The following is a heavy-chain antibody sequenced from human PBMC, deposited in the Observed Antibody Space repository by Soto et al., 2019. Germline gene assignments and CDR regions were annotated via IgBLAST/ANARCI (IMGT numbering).Heavy chain of an antibody. CDR3: ARDGYKSSSWRFNY. J-gene: IGHJ4*02. Sequence: XGSLRLSFAASGFTFSSYSMNWVRQAPGKGLEWVSSISSSSSYIYYADSVKGRFTISRDNAKNSLYLQMNSLRAEDTAVYYCARDGYKSSSWRFNYWGQGTLVTVSS. D-gene: IGHD6-13*01. CDR1: GFTFSSYS. CDR2: ISSSSSYI. V-gene: IGHV3-21*01.